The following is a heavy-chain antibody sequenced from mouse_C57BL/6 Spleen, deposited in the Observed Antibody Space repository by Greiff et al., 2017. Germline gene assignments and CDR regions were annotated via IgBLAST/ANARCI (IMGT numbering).Heavy chain of an antibody. Sequence: EVQLQQSGPELVKPGASVKMSCKASGYTFTDYNMLWVKQSHGKSLAWIGYINPNNGGTSYNQKFKGKATLTVNKSSSTAYMELRSVTSEDSAVYYCARKGIITTVVAFDYWGQGTTLTVSS. CDR3: ARKGIITTVVAFDY. CDR1: GYTFTDYN. D-gene: IGHD1-1*01. V-gene: IGHV1-22*01. J-gene: IGHJ2*01. CDR2: INPNNGGT.